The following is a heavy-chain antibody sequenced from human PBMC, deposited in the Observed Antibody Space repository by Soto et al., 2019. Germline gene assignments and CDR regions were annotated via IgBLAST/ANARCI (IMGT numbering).Heavy chain of an antibody. CDR1: GFTFSSYA. Sequence: GGSLRLSCAASGFTFSSYAMSWVRQAPGKGLEWVSAISGSGGSTYYADSVKGRFTISRDNSKNTLYLQMNSLRAEDTAVYYCAKDSFSYYDYIWGSYGYWGQGTLVTVSS. J-gene: IGHJ4*02. CDR2: ISGSGGST. CDR3: AKDSFSYYDYIWGSYGY. D-gene: IGHD3-16*01. V-gene: IGHV3-23*01.